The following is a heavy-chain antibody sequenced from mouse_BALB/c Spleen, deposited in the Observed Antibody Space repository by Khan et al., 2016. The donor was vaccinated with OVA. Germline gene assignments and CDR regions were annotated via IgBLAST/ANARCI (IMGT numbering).Heavy chain of an antibody. J-gene: IGHJ3*01. CDR2: IWSGGST. V-gene: IGHV2-2*02. CDR1: GFSLTNFG. Sequence: QVQLKQSGPGLVQPSQSLSITCTVSGFSLTNFGVHWVRQSPGTGLEWLGVIWSGGSTDYNAAFKSRLSISKDNSKTQVFFKMNSLQPNDTATYYCARREYLMTWFAYWGQGTLVTVSA. CDR3: ARREYLMTWFAY.